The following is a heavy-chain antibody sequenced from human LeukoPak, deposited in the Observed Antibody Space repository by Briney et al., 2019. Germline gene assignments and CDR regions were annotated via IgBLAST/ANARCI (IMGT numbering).Heavy chain of an antibody. Sequence: SETLSLTCTVSGGSISSYFWSCIRQPPGKGLEWIGFIFYSGGTNYNPSLKSRVTISVDTSKNQFSLKLSSVTAADTAVYYCARAWEQQLVQGAFDIWGQGTLVTVSS. CDR3: ARAWEQQLVQGAFDI. CDR1: GGSISSYF. CDR2: IFYSGGT. J-gene: IGHJ3*02. D-gene: IGHD6-13*01. V-gene: IGHV4-59*01.